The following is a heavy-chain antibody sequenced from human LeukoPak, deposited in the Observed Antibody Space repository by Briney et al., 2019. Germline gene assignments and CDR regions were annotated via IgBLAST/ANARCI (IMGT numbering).Heavy chain of an antibody. D-gene: IGHD3-22*01. V-gene: IGHV3-66*01. CDR2: IYSGGST. CDR1: GFTVSSNY. CDR3: ARLLRYYYYMDV. Sequence: GGSLILSCAASGFTVSSNYMSWVRQAPGKGLEWVSVIYSGGSTYYADSVKGRFTISRDNSKNTLYLQMNSLRAEDTAVYYCARLLRYYYYMDVWGKGTTVTVSS. J-gene: IGHJ6*03.